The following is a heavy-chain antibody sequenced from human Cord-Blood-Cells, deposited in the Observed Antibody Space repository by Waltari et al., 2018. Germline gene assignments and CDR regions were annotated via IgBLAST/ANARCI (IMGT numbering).Heavy chain of an antibody. D-gene: IGHD2-2*01. V-gene: IGHV1-2*02. CDR2: INPTSGGT. CDR1: GYTFTGYY. J-gene: IGHJ4*02. Sequence: QVQLVQSGAEVKKPGASVKVSCKASGYTFTGYYMHWVRQAPGQGLEWMGWINPTSGGTNYAQKLQGTVTMTRDTSISTAYMELSRLRSDDTAVYYCARVVSVVVPAAIDYWGQGTLVTVSS. CDR3: ARVVSVVVPAAIDY.